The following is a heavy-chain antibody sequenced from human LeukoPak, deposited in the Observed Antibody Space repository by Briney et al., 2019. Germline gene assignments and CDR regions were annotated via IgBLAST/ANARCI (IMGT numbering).Heavy chain of an antibody. Sequence: QSGGSLRLSCAASGFTFSSYGMHWVRQAPGKGLEWVAVISYDGSNKYYADSVKGRFTISRDDSKNTLYLQMNSLRAEDTAVYYCARDLNFDYWGQGTLVTVSS. CDR1: GFTFSSYG. CDR2: ISYDGSNK. J-gene: IGHJ4*02. V-gene: IGHV3-30*03. CDR3: ARDLNFDY.